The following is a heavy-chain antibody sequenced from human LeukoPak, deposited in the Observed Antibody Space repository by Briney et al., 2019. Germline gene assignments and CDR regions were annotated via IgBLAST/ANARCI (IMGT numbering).Heavy chain of an antibody. CDR3: ATFYGSGSPLVY. D-gene: IGHD3-10*01. V-gene: IGHV4-59*01. CDR2: IYYSGST. CDR1: GGSISSYY. J-gene: IGHJ4*02. Sequence: SETLSLTCTISGGSISSYYWSWIRQPPGKGPEWIGYIYYSGSTNYNPSLKSRVTISVDTSKNQFSLKLSSVTAADTAVYYCATFYGSGSPLVYWGQGTLVTVSS.